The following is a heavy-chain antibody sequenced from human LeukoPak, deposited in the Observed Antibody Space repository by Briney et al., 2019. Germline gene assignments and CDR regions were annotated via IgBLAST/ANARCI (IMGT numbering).Heavy chain of an antibody. CDR3: ASHFGRGPTGTTLRYYYYYMDV. D-gene: IGHD1-1*01. J-gene: IGHJ6*03. CDR1: GYTFTGYY. V-gene: IGHV1-2*02. Sequence: ASVSVSCKASGYTFTGYYMHWVRQAPGQGLEWMGWINPNSGGTNYAQKFHGRVTMTRDTSISTAYMELSRLRSDDTAVYYCASHFGRGPTGTTLRYYYYYMDVWGKGTTVTVSS. CDR2: INPNSGGT.